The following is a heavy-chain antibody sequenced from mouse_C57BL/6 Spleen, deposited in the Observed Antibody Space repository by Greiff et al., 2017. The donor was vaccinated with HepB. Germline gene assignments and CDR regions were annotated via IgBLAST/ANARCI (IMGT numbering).Heavy chain of an antibody. CDR3: ARDDGYPFTTAMDY. Sequence: QVQLQQPGAELVRPGSSVKLSCKASGYTFTSYWMDWVKQRPGQGLEWIGNIYPSDSETHYNQKFKDKATLTVDKSSSTAYMQLSSLTSEDSAVYYCARDDGYPFTTAMDYWGQGTSVTVSS. D-gene: IGHD2-3*01. CDR1: GYTFTSYW. V-gene: IGHV1-61*01. J-gene: IGHJ4*01. CDR2: IYPSDSET.